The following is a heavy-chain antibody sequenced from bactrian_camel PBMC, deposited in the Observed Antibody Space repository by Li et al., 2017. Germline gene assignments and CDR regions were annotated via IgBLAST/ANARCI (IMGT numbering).Heavy chain of an antibody. CDR1: EYVVISYS. CDR3: GADARSENLCRLWNHVEFGH. D-gene: IGHD1*01. CDR2: IGRDGRP. J-gene: IGHJ6*01. V-gene: IGHV3S44*01. Sequence: VQLVESGGGSVQAGGSLNLSCAASEYVVISYSMGWFRQAPGKEHKGVAAIGRDGRPSYGDSVKGRFTISKDIAKNTLNLQMNNLKPEVTARYFCGADARSENLCRLWNHVEFGHWGQGTQVTVS.